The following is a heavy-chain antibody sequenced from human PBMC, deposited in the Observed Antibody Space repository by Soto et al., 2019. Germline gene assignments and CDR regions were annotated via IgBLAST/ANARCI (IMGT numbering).Heavy chain of an antibody. V-gene: IGHV4-4*02. J-gene: IGHJ1*01. Sequence: QVQLQESGPGLVKPSGTLSLTCAVSGGSISSRDWWIWVRQPPGKGLEWIGEIFHVGNTNYNPSLKRRITISIDKSRTQFSLRLRSVTAADTAVYYCAGGYGYYSAEYLENWGQGTLVSVSS. CDR2: IFHVGNT. CDR1: GGSISSRDW. D-gene: IGHD5-18*01. CDR3: AGGYGYYSAEYLEN.